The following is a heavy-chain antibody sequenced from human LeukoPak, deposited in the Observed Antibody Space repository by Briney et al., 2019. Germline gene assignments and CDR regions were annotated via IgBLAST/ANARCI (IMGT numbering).Heavy chain of an antibody. D-gene: IGHD6-19*01. V-gene: IGHV6-1*01. CDR2: TYCRSKWYH. Sequence: SQTLSLTCAISGDRVSSNSAGWSWIRQSPSRGLEWLGRTYCRSKWYHDYAVSVRSRVSVNPDTSKNQFSLQLNSVTPEDTAVYYCARFLGIGSQRYYFDSWGQGTLVTVSS. CDR1: GDRVSSNSAG. CDR3: ARFLGIGSQRYYFDS. J-gene: IGHJ4*02.